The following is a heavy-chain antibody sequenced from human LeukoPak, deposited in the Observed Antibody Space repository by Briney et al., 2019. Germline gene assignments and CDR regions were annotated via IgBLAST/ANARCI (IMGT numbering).Heavy chain of an antibody. Sequence: SETLSLTCAVSGYSISSGYYWGWIRQPPGKGLEWIGYIYYSGSTNYNPSLKSRVTISVDTSKNQFSLKLSSVTAADTAVYYCARDKPRYYYGSGSYYPDAFDIWGQGTMVTVSS. CDR2: IYYSGST. V-gene: IGHV4-61*01. CDR3: ARDKPRYYYGSGSYYPDAFDI. CDR1: GYSISSGYY. J-gene: IGHJ3*02. D-gene: IGHD3-10*01.